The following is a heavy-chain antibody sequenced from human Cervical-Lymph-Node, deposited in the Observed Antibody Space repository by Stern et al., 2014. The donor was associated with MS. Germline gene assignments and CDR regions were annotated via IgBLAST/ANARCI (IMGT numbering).Heavy chain of an antibody. CDR2: ISYDGSNK. CDR3: AKDEDCYDSSGYLGWYFDL. D-gene: IGHD3-22*01. Sequence: VQLLESGGGVVQPGKSLRLSCEASGFTFSSYGMHWVRQAPGKGLEWVAVISYDGSNKYYADSVKGRFTISRDNSKNTLYLQMNSLRAEDTAVYYCAKDEDCYDSSGYLGWYFDLWGRGTLVTVSS. V-gene: IGHV3-30*18. CDR1: GFTFSSYG. J-gene: IGHJ2*01.